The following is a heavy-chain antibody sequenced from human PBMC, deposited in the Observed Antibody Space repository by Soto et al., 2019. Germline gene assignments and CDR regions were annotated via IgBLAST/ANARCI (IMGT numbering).Heavy chain of an antibody. CDR2: ISDSGGST. D-gene: IGHD4-4*01. J-gene: IGHJ5*02. Sequence: EVQLLESGGGLVQPGGSLRLSCAASGFTFSSYAMSWVRQAPGKGLEWVLVISDSGGSTYYADSVKGRFTISRDNSKNTLYLQMNSLRAEDTAVYYCAKDYSRGFDPWGQGTLVTVSS. V-gene: IGHV3-23*01. CDR1: GFTFSSYA. CDR3: AKDYSRGFDP.